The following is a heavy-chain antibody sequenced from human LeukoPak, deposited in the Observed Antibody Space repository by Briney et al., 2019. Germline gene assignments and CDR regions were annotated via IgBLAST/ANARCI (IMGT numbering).Heavy chain of an antibody. CDR3: ARQGSGWYLPDY. J-gene: IGHJ4*02. V-gene: IGHV5-51*01. CDR1: GYNFTPYW. D-gene: IGHD6-19*01. Sequence: GESLKISCQSSGYNFTPYWIVWVRQMPGKGLEWMGITFAGYSYTIYSPSFQGQVTISVDKSISTAYLQLNNLKPSDSAIFFCARQGSGWYLPDYWGQGTLVTVSS. CDR2: TFAGYSYT.